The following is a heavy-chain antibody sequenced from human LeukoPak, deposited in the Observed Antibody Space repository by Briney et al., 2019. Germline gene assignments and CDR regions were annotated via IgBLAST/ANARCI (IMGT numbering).Heavy chain of an antibody. CDR2: IRYDGSNK. J-gene: IGHJ3*02. V-gene: IGHV3-30*02. CDR1: GFIFSIYG. D-gene: IGHD3-10*01. CDR3: AKDSSRYYGYDAFDK. Sequence: GGSLRLSCAASGFIFSIYGMHWVRQAPGKGLEWVSFIRYDGSNKYYADSVKGRFTISRDNSKNTVYLQMNSLRAEDTAVYYCAKDSSRYYGYDAFDKWGQGTVVTVSS.